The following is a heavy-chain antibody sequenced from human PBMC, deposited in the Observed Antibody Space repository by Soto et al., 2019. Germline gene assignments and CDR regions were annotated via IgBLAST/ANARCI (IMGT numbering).Heavy chain of an antibody. D-gene: IGHD3-16*01. CDR3: ARSLERTRSLDP. V-gene: IGHV1-8*01. J-gene: IGHJ5*02. Sequence: QVQLVQSGAEVKKPGASVKVSCKASGYTFTSYDINWVRQATGQGLEWMGWMYPNSGKTGYAQKLQGRVTMTRNTSRSTPYMKSSSPRSEYTPMYYRARSLERTRSLDPRGQRTLVPVSS. CDR1: GYTFTSYD. CDR2: MYPNSGKT.